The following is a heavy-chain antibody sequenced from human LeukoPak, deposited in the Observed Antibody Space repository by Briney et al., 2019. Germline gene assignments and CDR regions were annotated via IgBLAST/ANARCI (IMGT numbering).Heavy chain of an antibody. V-gene: IGHV3-30*04. Sequence: PGGSLRLSCAASGFTSSSYAMHWVRQAPGKGLEWVAVISYDGSNKYYADSVKGRFTISRDNSKNTLYLQMNSLRAEDTAVYYCARASYSSSWYVLDYWGQGTLVTVSS. CDR3: ARASYSSSWYVLDY. J-gene: IGHJ4*02. CDR2: ISYDGSNK. CDR1: GFTSSSYA. D-gene: IGHD6-13*01.